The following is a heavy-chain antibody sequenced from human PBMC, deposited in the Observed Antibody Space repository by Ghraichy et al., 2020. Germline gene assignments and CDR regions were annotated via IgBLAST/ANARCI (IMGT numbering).Heavy chain of an antibody. V-gene: IGHV4-61*01. CDR2: IHYTGTT. J-gene: IGHJ6*02. Sequence: SETLSLTCSVSGGSVRSASLYWTWIRQPHGKGLEWIVYIHYTGTTKYNPSIKHGATISLDTSKNLFSLHRNSVTDADTAVYYCARDVSDCDTPSCYSRWVYFYYGLDGWGQVTTVTVSS. CDR1: GGSVRSASLY. D-gene: IGHD2-2*02. CDR3: ARDVSDCDTPSCYSRWVYFYYGLDG.